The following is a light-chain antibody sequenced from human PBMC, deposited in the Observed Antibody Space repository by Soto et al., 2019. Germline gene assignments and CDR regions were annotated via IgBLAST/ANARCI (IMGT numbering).Light chain of an antibody. CDR2: WAS. CDR1: QSVLYSSNNKNY. V-gene: IGKV4-1*01. Sequence: DIVMTQSPDSLAVSLGERVTINCKSSQSVLYSSNNKNYLAWYQQKPGQPPKLLIYWASTRESGVPDRFSGSGSGTDFTLTINSLQAEDVAVYYCQQYYSTPLTFGPGTKVDIK. J-gene: IGKJ3*01. CDR3: QQYYSTPLT.